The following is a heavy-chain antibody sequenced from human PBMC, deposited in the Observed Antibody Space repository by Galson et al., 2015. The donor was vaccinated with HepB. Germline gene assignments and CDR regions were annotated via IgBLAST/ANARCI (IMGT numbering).Heavy chain of an antibody. J-gene: IGHJ4*02. CDR1: GGSISSSTYY. CDR2: IYYSGST. Sequence: SETLSLTCTVSGGSISSSTYYWGWIRQPPGTGLEWIGSIYYSGSTYYNPSLKSRVTISVDTSKNQFSLKLSSVTAADTAVYYCAGHAVATLWGWGQGTLVTVSS. CDR3: AGHAVATLWG. V-gene: IGHV4-39*01. D-gene: IGHD3-16*01.